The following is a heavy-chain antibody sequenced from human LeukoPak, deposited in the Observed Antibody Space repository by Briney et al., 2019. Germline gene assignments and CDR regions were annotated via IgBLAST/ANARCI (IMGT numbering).Heavy chain of an antibody. CDR2: ISTGSSYI. V-gene: IGHV3-21*06. CDR1: GFTFSSYS. CDR3: ARDRHDYVWGSYSDH. Sequence: GGSLRLSCAASGFTFSSYSMNWVRQAPGKGLEWVSSISTGSSYIYYADSVKGRFTISRDNAMNSLYLEMNTLRAEDTAVYYCARDRHDYVWGSYSDHWGQGTLVTVSS. J-gene: IGHJ4*02. D-gene: IGHD3-16*01.